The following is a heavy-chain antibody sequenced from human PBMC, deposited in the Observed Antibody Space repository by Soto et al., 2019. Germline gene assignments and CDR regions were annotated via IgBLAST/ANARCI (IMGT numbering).Heavy chain of an antibody. CDR1: GGSISSSNW. CDR3: ARGYYDFWSGIRGGMDV. D-gene: IGHD3-3*01. Sequence: PSETLSLTCAVSGGSISSSNWWSWVRQPPGKGLEWIGEIYHSGSTNYNPSLKSRVTISVDKSKNQFSLKLSSVTAADTAVYYCARGYYDFWSGIRGGMDVWGQGTTVTVSS. CDR2: IYHSGST. J-gene: IGHJ6*02. V-gene: IGHV4-4*02.